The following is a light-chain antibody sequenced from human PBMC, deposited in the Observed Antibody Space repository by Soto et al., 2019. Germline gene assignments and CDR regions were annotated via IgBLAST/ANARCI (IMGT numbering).Light chain of an antibody. J-gene: IGKJ1*01. Sequence: EIVLTQSPATLSLPPGERASLTCRASQSVSNFLAWYQHKPGQAPRLLIYDASVRATGVPARFSGSGSGTDFSLTISSLEPEDFAIYYCQQRSIWPPWTFGQGTKVELK. CDR1: QSVSNF. CDR2: DAS. V-gene: IGKV3-11*01. CDR3: QQRSIWPPWT.